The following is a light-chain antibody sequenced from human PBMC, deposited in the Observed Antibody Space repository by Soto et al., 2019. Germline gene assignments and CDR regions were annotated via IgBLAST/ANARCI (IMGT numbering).Light chain of an antibody. Sequence: DIQLTQSPSFLSASVGDTVTITCRASQAMSTYLAWYQQKPGKVPKFLIRSASTLQSGVPPRFSGGGSGTEFTLTISTLQPDDSGIYYCQQLNGYQLAFGGGTNVEIK. V-gene: IGKV1-9*01. CDR3: QQLNGYQLA. J-gene: IGKJ4*01. CDR2: SAS. CDR1: QAMSTY.